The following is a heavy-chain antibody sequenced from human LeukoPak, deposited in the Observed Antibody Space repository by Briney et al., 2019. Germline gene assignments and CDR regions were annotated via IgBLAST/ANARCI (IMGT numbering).Heavy chain of an antibody. J-gene: IGHJ6*03. D-gene: IGHD6-19*01. CDR2: ITSTGSSI. V-gene: IGHV3-21*01. CDR1: GFTFDDYA. Sequence: GRSLRLSCAASGFTFDDYAMHWVRQAPGKGLEWVSSITSTGSSIYYADSVKGRFTISRDNAESSMYLHMSSLRAEDTAVYYCTRAPGWYASGYMDVWGKGTAVTISS. CDR3: TRAPGWYASGYMDV.